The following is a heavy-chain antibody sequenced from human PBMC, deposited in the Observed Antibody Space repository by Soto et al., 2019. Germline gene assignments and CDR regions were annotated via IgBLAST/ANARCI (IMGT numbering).Heavy chain of an antibody. Sequence: PGGSLRLSCAASGFTLGSHRIHWVRQPPGKGLEWVSYISSSTIYYADSVKGRFTISRDNAKNSLYLQMNSLRAEDTAVYYCAGQGGSRLNWFDPWGQGTLVTVSS. J-gene: IGHJ5*02. CDR3: AGQGGSRLNWFDP. V-gene: IGHV3-48*01. D-gene: IGHD6-13*01. CDR1: GFTLGSHR. CDR2: ISSSTI.